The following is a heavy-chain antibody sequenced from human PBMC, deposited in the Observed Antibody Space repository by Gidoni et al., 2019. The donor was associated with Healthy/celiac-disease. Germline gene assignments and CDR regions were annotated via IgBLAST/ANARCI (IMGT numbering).Heavy chain of an antibody. V-gene: IGHV3-49*02. J-gene: IGHJ4*02. D-gene: IGHD1-26*01. CDR3: TRGESGSYWDYFDY. CDR2: IRSKAYGGTT. Sequence: GLEWVGFIRSKAYGGTTEYAASVKGRFTISRDDSKSIAYLQMNSLKTEDTAVYYCTRGESGSYWDYFDYWGQGTLVTVSS.